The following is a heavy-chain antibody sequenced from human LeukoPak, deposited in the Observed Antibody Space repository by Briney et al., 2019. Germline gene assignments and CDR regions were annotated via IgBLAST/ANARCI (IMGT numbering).Heavy chain of an antibody. Sequence: ASVKVSCKASGGTFSSYAISWVRQAPGQGLEWMGGIIPIFGTANYAQKFQGRVTITADKSTSTAYMGLSSLRSEDTAVYYCARGYSSGWYYFDYWGQGTLVTVSS. D-gene: IGHD6-19*01. V-gene: IGHV1-69*06. CDR2: IIPIFGTA. J-gene: IGHJ4*02. CDR3: ARGYSSGWYYFDY. CDR1: GGTFSSYA.